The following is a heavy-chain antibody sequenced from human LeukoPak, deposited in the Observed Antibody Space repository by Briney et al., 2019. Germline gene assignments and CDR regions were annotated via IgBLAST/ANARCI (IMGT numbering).Heavy chain of an antibody. D-gene: IGHD1-26*01. CDR2: IYTSGST. J-gene: IGHJ4*02. Sequence: SETLSLTCTVSGGSISSGSYYWSWIRQPAGKGLEWIGRIYTSGSTNYNPSLKSRVTMSVDTSKNQFSLKLSSVTAADTAVYYCARSRASWELLFDYWGQGTLVTVSS. CDR1: GGSISSGSYY. V-gene: IGHV4-61*02. CDR3: ARSRASWELLFDY.